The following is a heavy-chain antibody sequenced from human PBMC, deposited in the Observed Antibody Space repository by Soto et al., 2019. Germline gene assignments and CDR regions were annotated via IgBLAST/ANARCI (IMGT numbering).Heavy chain of an antibody. CDR1: GFTFSSYA. CDR2: ISATGGSA. CDR3: ARDRGYSGYDREVFDF. Sequence: EVQLLQSGGGLVQPGGSLRLSCVASGFTFSSYAMNWVRQAPGKGPEWVSSISATGGSAYYADSVKGRFTISRDNSKNTLYLQMDSLRADDTAVYYYARDRGYSGYDREVFDFWGQGTLVTVSS. V-gene: IGHV3-23*01. J-gene: IGHJ4*02. D-gene: IGHD5-12*01.